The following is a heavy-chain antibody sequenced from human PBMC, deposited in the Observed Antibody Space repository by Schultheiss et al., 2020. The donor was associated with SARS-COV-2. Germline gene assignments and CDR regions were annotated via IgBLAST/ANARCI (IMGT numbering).Heavy chain of an antibody. J-gene: IGHJ5*02. D-gene: IGHD6-13*01. Sequence: SETLSLTCTVSGGSISSGGYYWSWIRQPPGKGLEWIGYIYYSGSTNYNPSLKSRVTISVDTSKNQFSLKLSSVTAADTAVYYCARDWSSSWGYWFDPWGQGTLVTVSS. CDR3: ARDWSSSWGYWFDP. CDR2: IYYSGST. V-gene: IGHV4-61*08. CDR1: GGSISSGGYY.